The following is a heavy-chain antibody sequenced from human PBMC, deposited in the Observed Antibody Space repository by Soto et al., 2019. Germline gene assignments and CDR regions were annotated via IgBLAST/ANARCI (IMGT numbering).Heavy chain of an antibody. Sequence: ASVKVSCKASGYTFTGYYMHWVRQAPGQGLERMGWINPNSGGTNYAQKFQGRVTMTRDTSISTAYMELSRLRSDDTAVYYCARDLVSFAPPSVWGQGTTVTVSS. CDR2: INPNSGGT. CDR3: ARDLVSFAPPSV. D-gene: IGHD6-6*01. V-gene: IGHV1-2*02. CDR1: GYTFTGYY. J-gene: IGHJ6*02.